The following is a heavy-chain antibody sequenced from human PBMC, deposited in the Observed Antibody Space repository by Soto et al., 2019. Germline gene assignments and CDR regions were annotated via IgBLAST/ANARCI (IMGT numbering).Heavy chain of an antibody. CDR2: IYYSGST. Sequence: SETLSLTCTVSGGSISSGDYYWSWIRQPPGKGLEWIGYIYYSGSTYYNPSLKSRVTISVDTSRNQFSLKLSSVTAADTAVYYCARVSSSGYYVPIYFDYWGQGTLVTVSS. CDR3: ARVSSSGYYVPIYFDY. D-gene: IGHD3-22*01. CDR1: GGSISSGDYY. V-gene: IGHV4-30-4*01. J-gene: IGHJ4*02.